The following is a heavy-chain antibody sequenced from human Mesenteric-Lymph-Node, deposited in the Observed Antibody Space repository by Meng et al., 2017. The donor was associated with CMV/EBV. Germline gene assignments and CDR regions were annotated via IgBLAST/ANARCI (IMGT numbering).Heavy chain of an antibody. J-gene: IGHJ6*02. CDR1: GLTVSGNY. CDR3: ARDSYGMDV. CDR2: IHSGGTT. V-gene: IGHV3-53*01. Sequence: ETLSLTCTASGLTVSGNYMTWVRQAPGKGLEWVSIIHSGGTTHYADSVKGRFTISRDNSKNTLYLQMNSLRAEDTAVYYCARDSYGMDVWGQGTTVTVSS.